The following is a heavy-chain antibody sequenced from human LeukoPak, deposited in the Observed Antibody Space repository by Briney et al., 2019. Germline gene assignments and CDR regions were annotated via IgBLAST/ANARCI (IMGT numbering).Heavy chain of an antibody. Sequence: GGSLRLSCASSGFTFSSYGMHWVREAAGKGLEWVAFIRYDGSNKYYADFVKGRFTISRDNSKTPLYLKMNSLRAEDTAVYYCAKGGFLEWSWSFDYWGQGTLVTVSS. D-gene: IGHD3-3*01. V-gene: IGHV3-30*02. CDR1: GFTFSSYG. CDR2: IRYDGSNK. CDR3: AKGGFLEWSWSFDY. J-gene: IGHJ4*02.